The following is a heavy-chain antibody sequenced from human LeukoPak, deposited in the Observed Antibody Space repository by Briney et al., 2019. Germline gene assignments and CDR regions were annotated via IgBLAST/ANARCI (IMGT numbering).Heavy chain of an antibody. V-gene: IGHV3-33*08. J-gene: IGHJ4*02. D-gene: IGHD6-6*01. CDR2: IWYDGSNK. Sequence: GGSLRLSCAASSFTFTSYAMSWVRQAPGKGLEWVAVIWYDGSNKYYADSVKGRFTISRDNSKNTLYLQMNSLRAEDTAVYYCARDWSVRYFDYWGQGTLVTVSS. CDR1: SFTFTSYA. CDR3: ARDWSVRYFDY.